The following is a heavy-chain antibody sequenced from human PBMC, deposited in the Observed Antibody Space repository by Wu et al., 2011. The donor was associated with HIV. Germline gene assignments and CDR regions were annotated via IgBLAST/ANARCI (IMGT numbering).Heavy chain of an antibody. J-gene: IGHJ6*02. CDR1: GGTFSSYA. D-gene: IGHD2-2*02. Sequence: QVQLVQSGAEVKKPGSSVKVSCKASGGTFSSYAISWVRQGPAQGLEWMGRIIPIFGATTYAQKFQDRVTISADKSTSTAYMELSSLRSEDTAIYYCARSRYPYYYYAVDVWAKGPRSPSP. CDR3: ARSRYPYYYYAVDV. CDR2: IIPIFGAT. V-gene: IGHV1-69*14.